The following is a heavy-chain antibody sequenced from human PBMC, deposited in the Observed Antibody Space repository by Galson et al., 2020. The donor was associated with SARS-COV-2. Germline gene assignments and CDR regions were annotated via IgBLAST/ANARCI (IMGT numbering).Heavy chain of an antibody. J-gene: IGHJ4*02. D-gene: IGHD3-16*01. Sequence: GESLKIYCAASGFTLSDYYIDWVRQAPGKGLEWVGRSRNKAKSYTTSYAASVKGRFTISRDDLKNSLYLQMNSLKTEDTAVYYCARGSWGDYWGQGTLVTVSS. V-gene: IGHV3-72*01. CDR2: SRNKAKSYTT. CDR3: ARGSWGDY. CDR1: GFTLSDYY.